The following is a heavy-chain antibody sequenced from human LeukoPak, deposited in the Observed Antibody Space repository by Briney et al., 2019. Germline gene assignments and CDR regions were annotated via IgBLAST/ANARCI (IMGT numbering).Heavy chain of an antibody. CDR1: GGSLSSYY. CDR3: ARADLRYFDWLPLN. Sequence: SETLSLTCTVSGGSLSSYYWSWIRQPPGKGLEWVGYIYYSGSTNYNPSLKSRVTISVDTSKDQFSLKLSSVTAADTAVYYCARADLRYFDWLPLNWGQGTLVTVSS. J-gene: IGHJ4*02. D-gene: IGHD3-9*01. CDR2: IYYSGST. V-gene: IGHV4-59*01.